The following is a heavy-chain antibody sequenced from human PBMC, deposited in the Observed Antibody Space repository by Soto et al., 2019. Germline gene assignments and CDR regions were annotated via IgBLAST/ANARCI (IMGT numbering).Heavy chain of an antibody. D-gene: IGHD3-10*01. Sequence: SETLSLTCTVSGGSISSYYWSWIRQPPGKGLEWIGYIYFRGTTNYNPSLKSRVTMSADTSKNQFSLKLSSVTAADTAVYYCARRLVRGVIMSYYYYGMDVWGQGTTVTVS. CDR2: IYFRGTT. CDR3: ARRLVRGVIMSYYYYGMDV. J-gene: IGHJ6*02. CDR1: GGSISSYY. V-gene: IGHV4-59*08.